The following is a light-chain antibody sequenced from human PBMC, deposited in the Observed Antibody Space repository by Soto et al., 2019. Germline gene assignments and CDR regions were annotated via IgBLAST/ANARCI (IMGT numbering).Light chain of an antibody. V-gene: IGLV2-14*01. CDR2: EVS. CDR3: SSYTTSRAYV. J-gene: IGLJ1*01. Sequence: QSGLTQPASVSGSPGQSITISGTGTSSDVGAYNYVSWYQQQSGKAPKLMIHEVSNRPSGVSNRFSGSKSGNTASLTISGLQAEDEADYYCSSYTTSRAYVFGIGTKVTVL. CDR1: SSDVGAYNY.